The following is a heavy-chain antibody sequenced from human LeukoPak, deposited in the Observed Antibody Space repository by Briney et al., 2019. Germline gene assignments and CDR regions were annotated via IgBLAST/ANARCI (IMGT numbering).Heavy chain of an antibody. CDR3: ASSKDYYDSSGYYYLGCFDY. J-gene: IGHJ4*02. CDR1: GGTFSSYA. D-gene: IGHD3-22*01. V-gene: IGHV1-69*13. CDR2: IIPIFGTA. Sequence: SVKVSCKASGGTFSSYAISSVRQAPGQGLEWMGGIIPIFGTANYAQKFQGRVTITADESTSTAYMELSSLRSEDTAVYYCASSKDYYDSSGYYYLGCFDYWGQGTLVTVSS.